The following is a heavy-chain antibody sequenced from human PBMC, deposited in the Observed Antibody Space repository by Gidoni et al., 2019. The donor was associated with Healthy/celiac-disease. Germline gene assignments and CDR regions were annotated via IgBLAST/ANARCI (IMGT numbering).Heavy chain of an antibody. J-gene: IGHJ4*02. CDR3: ARDRSGIPAAIPFDY. V-gene: IGHV3-21*01. CDR1: GFTFRSYS. Sequence: EVQLAESGGGLVKPGGSLRLSCAASGFTFRSYSMNWVRQAPGKGLEWVSSISSSSSYIYYADSVKGRFTISRDNAKNSLYLQMNSLRAEDTAVYYCARDRSGIPAAIPFDYWGQGTLVTVSS. CDR2: ISSSSSYI. D-gene: IGHD2-2*01.